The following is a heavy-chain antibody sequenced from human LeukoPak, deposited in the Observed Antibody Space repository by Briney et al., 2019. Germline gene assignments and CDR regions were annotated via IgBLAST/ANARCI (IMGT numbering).Heavy chain of an antibody. CDR2: ISYDGSDK. D-gene: IGHD6-19*01. CDR3: ARDWGRRYSSGWYGDFDY. V-gene: IGHV3-30-3*01. CDR1: GFTLTNYP. Sequence: GGSLRLSCAASGFTLTNYPMSWVRQAPGRGLEWVAVISYDGSDKYYADSVKGRFTISRDNSKNTLYLQMNSLRPEDTAVYYCARDWGRRYSSGWYGDFDYWGQGTLVTVSS. J-gene: IGHJ4*02.